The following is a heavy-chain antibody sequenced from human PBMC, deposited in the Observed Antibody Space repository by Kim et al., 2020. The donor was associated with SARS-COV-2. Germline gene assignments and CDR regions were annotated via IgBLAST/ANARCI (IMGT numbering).Heavy chain of an antibody. Sequence: GKTTNDAASVRGRFTISRDNAKNSLYLQMNSLRVDDAAVYYCSRGAPALADWGQGTTVTVSS. CDR3: SRGAPALAD. J-gene: IGHJ6*02. CDR2: GKTT. V-gene: IGHV3-11*04. D-gene: IGHD2-2*01.